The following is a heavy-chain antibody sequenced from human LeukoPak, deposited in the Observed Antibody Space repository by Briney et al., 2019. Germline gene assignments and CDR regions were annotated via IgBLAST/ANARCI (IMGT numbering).Heavy chain of an antibody. CDR1: GFSLSDYW. Sequence: GGSLRLSCAASGFSLSDYWMSWVRQAPGKGLEWVADIKEDGSEKYYVDSMKGRFTISRDNAKNSLYLQLNSLRADDTAVYYCARSWAHCDYWGQGTLVIVSS. CDR2: IKEDGSEK. CDR3: ARSWAHCDY. J-gene: IGHJ4*02. V-gene: IGHV3-7*01. D-gene: IGHD3-16*01.